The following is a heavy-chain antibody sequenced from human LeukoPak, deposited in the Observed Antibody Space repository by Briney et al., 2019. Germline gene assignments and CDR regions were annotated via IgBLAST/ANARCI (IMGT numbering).Heavy chain of an antibody. CDR1: GFSVSSNY. D-gene: IGHD6-25*01. CDR3: ARAALDN. J-gene: IGHJ4*01. V-gene: IGHV3-53*01. Sequence: GGSVCPVCGASGFSVSSNYISWVRQAPGKGLEWVSVIFSDVSTKYADSVKARFTISRDNSKNTVYLQMNRLRVEDTALYYWARAALDNSGHGDLVTVSS. CDR2: IFSDVST.